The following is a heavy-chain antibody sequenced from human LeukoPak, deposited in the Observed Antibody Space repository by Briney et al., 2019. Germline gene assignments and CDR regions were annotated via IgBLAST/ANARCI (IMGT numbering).Heavy chain of an antibody. CDR3: ARSGGYSSPFAF. Sequence: PSETLSLTCTVSGGSISSYYWSWIRQPPAKGLEWIGYIYASGSTNYNPSLKSRVSISVDTSKNQFSLKLNSVTAADTAVYYCARSGGYSSPFAFWGQGSLVTVSS. CDR1: GGSISSYY. V-gene: IGHV4-4*09. D-gene: IGHD3-10*01. J-gene: IGHJ4*02. CDR2: IYASGST.